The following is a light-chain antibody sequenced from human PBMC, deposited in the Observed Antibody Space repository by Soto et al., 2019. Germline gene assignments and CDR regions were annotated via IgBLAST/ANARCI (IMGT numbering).Light chain of an antibody. J-gene: IGLJ1*01. CDR3: CSYAGRYIYV. V-gene: IGLV2-11*01. CDR2: DVS. CDR1: SSDVGGYNY. Sequence: QSALTQPRSVSGSPGQSVSISCTGTSSDVGGYNYVSWYQQHPGKAPKVIIYDVSKRPSGVPDRFSGSKSGNTASLTISGLQSEDEADYYCCSYAGRYIYVFGTGTQLTVL.